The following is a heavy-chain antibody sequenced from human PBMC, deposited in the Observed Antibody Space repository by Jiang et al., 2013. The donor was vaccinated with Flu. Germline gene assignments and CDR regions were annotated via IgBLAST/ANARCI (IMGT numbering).Heavy chain of an antibody. D-gene: IGHD1-26*01. V-gene: IGHV1-58*01. CDR2: IVVGSGNT. CDR1: GIPFISSA. Sequence: GAEVKKPGTSVKVSCKVSGIPFISSAVQWVRQARGQRLEWIGWIVVGSGNTNYAQKFQERVTITRDMSTSTAYMELSSLRSEDTAVYYCAADQGSVGLGIAFDIWGQGTMVTVSS. CDR3: AADQGSVGLGIAFDI. J-gene: IGHJ3*02.